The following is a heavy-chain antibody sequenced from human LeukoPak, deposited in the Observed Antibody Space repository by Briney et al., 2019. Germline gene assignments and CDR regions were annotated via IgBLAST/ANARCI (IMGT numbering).Heavy chain of an antibody. CDR2: ISSSGSTI. V-gene: IGHV3-11*01. D-gene: IGHD5-12*01. CDR3: YSGYERQGSYYYYGMDV. Sequence: GGSLRLSCAASGFTSSDYYMSWIRQAPGKGLEWVSYISSSGSTIYYADSVKGRFTISRDNAKNSLYLQMNSLRAEDTAVYHCYSGYERQGSYYYYGMDVWGQGTTVTVSS. J-gene: IGHJ6*02. CDR1: GFTSSDYY.